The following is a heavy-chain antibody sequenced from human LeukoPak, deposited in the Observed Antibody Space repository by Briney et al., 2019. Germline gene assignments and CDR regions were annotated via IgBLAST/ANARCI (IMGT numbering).Heavy chain of an antibody. CDR3: ARDHYMDV. CDR2: ISAYNGNT. CDR1: GYTFTSYY. V-gene: IGHV1-18*04. J-gene: IGHJ6*03. Sequence: ASVKVSCKASGYTFTSYYMHWVRQAPGQGLEWMGWISAYNGNTNYAQKLQGRVSMTTDTSTSTAYMELRSLRSDDTAIYYCARDHYMDVWGTGTTVTVSS.